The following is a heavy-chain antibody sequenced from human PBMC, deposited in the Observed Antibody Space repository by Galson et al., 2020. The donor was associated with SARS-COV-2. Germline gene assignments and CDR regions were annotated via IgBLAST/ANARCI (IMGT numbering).Heavy chain of an antibody. CDR2: ISYDGSNK. V-gene: IGHV3-30-3*01. CDR1: GFTFSSYA. D-gene: IGHD6-19*01. Sequence: TGGSLRLSCAASGFTFSSYAMHWVRQAPGKGLEWVAVISYDGSNKYYADSVKGRFTISRDNSKNTLYLQMNSLRAEDTAVYYCARDRGYSSGWYYFDYWGQGTLVTVSS. J-gene: IGHJ4*02. CDR3: ARDRGYSSGWYYFDY.